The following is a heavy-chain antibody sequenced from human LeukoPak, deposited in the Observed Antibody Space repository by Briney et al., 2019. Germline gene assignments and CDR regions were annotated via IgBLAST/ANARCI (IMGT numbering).Heavy chain of an antibody. CDR1: GFTFSSYG. V-gene: IGHV3-30*18. Sequence: PGGSLRLSCAASGFTFSSYGMHWVRQAPGKGLEWVAVISYDGSNKYYADSVKGRFTISRDNSKNTLYLQMNSLRAEDTAVYYCAKAHYWVGYSYGYSGYYFDYWGQGTLVTVSS. CDR3: AKAHYWVGYSYGYSGYYFDY. J-gene: IGHJ4*02. CDR2: ISYDGSNK. D-gene: IGHD5-18*01.